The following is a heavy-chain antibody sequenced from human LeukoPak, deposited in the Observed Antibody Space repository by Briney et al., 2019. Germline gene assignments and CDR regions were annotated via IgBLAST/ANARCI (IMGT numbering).Heavy chain of an antibody. Sequence: GGSLRLSCVASGFTFNYYAIHWVRQAPGKGLEWVAVISFDGKNKFYADSVKGRFTISRDNSKKTLYLQMNSLKPEDTAVYFCARDSRLKWTEYYFDFWGQGTLVTVSS. J-gene: IGHJ4*02. V-gene: IGHV3-30*04. CDR2: ISFDGKNK. CDR3: ARDSRLKWTEYYFDF. D-gene: IGHD3/OR15-3a*01. CDR1: GFTFNYYA.